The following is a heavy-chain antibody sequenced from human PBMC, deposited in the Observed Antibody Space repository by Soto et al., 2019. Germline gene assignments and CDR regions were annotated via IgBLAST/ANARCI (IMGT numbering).Heavy chain of an antibody. J-gene: IGHJ6*03. Sequence: VQLVQSGAEVKKPGASLKISCKGTGYFFSNYWIGWVRQMPGKGLEWMGAVQPLDSDTRNSPSLQGQVTISADNSISTAYLQWSSLTASDTAMYYCVRIVGGYDWGLYYMDVWGKGTTVTVSS. CDR3: VRIVGGYDWGLYYMDV. D-gene: IGHD5-12*01. CDR1: GYFFSNYW. CDR2: VQPLDSDT. V-gene: IGHV5-51*03.